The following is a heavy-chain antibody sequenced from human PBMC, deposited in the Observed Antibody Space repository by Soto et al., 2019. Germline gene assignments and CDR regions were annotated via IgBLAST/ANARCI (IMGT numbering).Heavy chain of an antibody. Sequence: GSLRLACAVSGFTFNNYAMSCVRQAPGKGLEWVSAIGGSGISTYYADSVKGRFTISRDNSKNTLYLQMNSLRAEDTAIYYCAKENISYGDYSPFDYWGQGTQVTVS. J-gene: IGHJ4*02. CDR2: IGGSGIST. V-gene: IGHV3-23*01. CDR1: GFTFNNYA. CDR3: AKENISYGDYSPFDY. D-gene: IGHD4-17*01.